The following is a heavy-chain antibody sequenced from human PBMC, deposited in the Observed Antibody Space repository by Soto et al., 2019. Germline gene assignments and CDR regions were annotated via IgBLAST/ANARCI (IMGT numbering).Heavy chain of an antibody. CDR1: GFTFDDYA. D-gene: IGHD3-22*01. V-gene: IGHV3-9*01. Sequence: EVQLVESGGGLVQPGGSLRLSCAASGFTFDDYAMHWVRQAPGKGLEWVSGINWNSDTIGYADSVKGRFTVSRDNAKGSLLLQMCSLRAEDTAVYFCAMSNSNDLYYHFESWGQGTPVTVSS. CDR2: INWNSDTI. J-gene: IGHJ4*02. CDR3: AMSNSNDLYYHFES.